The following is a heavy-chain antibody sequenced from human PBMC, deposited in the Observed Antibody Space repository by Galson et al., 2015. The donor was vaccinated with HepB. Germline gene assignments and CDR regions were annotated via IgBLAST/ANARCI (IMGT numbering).Heavy chain of an antibody. CDR2: INPSGGST. V-gene: IGHV1-46*01. D-gene: IGHD3-3*01. CDR3: AGDSLRFLELGMKLVGRWFDP. J-gene: IGHJ5*02. CDR1: GYTFTSYY. Sequence: SVKVSCKASGYTFTSYYMHWVRQAPGQGLEWMGIINPSGGSTSYAQKFQGRVTMTRDTSTSTVYMELSSLRSEDTAVCYCAGDSLRFLELGMKLVGRWFDPWGQGTLVTVSS.